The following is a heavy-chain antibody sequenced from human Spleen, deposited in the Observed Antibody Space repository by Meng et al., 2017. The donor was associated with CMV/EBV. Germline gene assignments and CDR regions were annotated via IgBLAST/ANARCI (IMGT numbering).Heavy chain of an antibody. CDR1: GFTFSSYA. CDR2: IYSGGSST. D-gene: IGHD2-2*01. Sequence: GGSLRLSCAASGFTFSSYAMSWVRQAPGKGLEWVSVIYSGGSSTYYADSVKGRFTISRDNSKNTLYLQMNSLRAEDTAVYYCARLDKFYCSSTSCHLYYYYYGMDVWGQGTTVTVSS. V-gene: IGHV3-23*03. J-gene: IGHJ6*02. CDR3: ARLDKFYCSSTSCHLYYYYYGMDV.